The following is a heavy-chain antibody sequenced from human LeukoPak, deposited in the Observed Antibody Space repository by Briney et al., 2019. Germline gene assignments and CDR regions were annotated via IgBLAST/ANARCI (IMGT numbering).Heavy chain of an antibody. Sequence: PGGSLRFSCPASGLTFSGSPMHWVRQASGKGLEWVGRIKSKANSYATTYGASVNGRFTFSRDDSKNTASLQMNSLKTEDTAVYYCITYDSSGYYWNYWGQGTLVTVSS. J-gene: IGHJ4*02. CDR3: ITYDSSGYYWNY. V-gene: IGHV3-73*01. CDR2: IKSKANSYAT. CDR1: GLTFSGSP. D-gene: IGHD3-22*01.